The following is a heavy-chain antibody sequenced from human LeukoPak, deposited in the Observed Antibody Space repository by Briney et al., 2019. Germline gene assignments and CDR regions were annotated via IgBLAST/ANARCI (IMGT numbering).Heavy chain of an antibody. J-gene: IGHJ4*02. Sequence: ASVKVSCKASGYTFTGYYMHWVRQAPGQGLEWMGWINPNSGGTNYAQKFQGGVTMTRDTSISTAYMELSRLRSDDTAVYYCARVVAAAGRRTGFDYWGQGTLVTVSS. CDR1: GYTFTGYY. CDR3: ARVVAAAGRRTGFDY. D-gene: IGHD6-13*01. V-gene: IGHV1-2*02. CDR2: INPNSGGT.